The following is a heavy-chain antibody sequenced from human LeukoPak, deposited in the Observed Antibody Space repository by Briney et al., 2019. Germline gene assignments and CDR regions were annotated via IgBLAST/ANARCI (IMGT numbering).Heavy chain of an antibody. J-gene: IGHJ4*02. D-gene: IGHD2-15*01. CDR3: EREKSLGYCSGGSCSPGLCFPP. V-gene: IGHV4-4*07. CDR1: GGSISSYH. CDR2: IYTSGST. Sequence: PSETLSLTCTVSGGSISSYHWSWIRQPAGKGLEWIGRIYTSGSTNYNPSLKSRVTMSVDTSKNQFSLKLSSVTAADTAVYYCEREKSLGYCSGGSCSPGLCFPPGGQGPLATV.